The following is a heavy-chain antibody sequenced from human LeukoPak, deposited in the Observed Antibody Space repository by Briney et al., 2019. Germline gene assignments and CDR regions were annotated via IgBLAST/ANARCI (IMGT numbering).Heavy chain of an antibody. Sequence: PGGTLRLSCVGSGFRFSTYGMSWVRQTPEKGLTWVSAISSRGVSTYYVDSVKGRFTISRDNSKNTLVLQMNSLRAEDTAVYYCAKDRFARDDYTSGNYFSPLDWGQGTLVIVSS. J-gene: IGHJ4*02. D-gene: IGHD3-10*01. CDR2: ISSRGVST. CDR1: GFRFSTYG. CDR3: AKDRFARDDYTSGNYFSPLD. V-gene: IGHV3-23*01.